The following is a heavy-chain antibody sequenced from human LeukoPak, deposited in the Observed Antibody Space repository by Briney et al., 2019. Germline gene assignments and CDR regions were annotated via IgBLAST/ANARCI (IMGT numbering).Heavy chain of an antibody. D-gene: IGHD6-13*01. Sequence: GGSLRLSCAASGFTFSSYPMHWVRQAPGKGLEYVSGISSNGGSTHYANSVKGRFTISRDNSKNTLYLQMGSLRDDDMAIYYCTRSRGISASPNWFDPWGQGTLVIASS. CDR1: GFTFSSYP. CDR2: ISSNGGST. CDR3: TRSRGISASPNWFDP. J-gene: IGHJ5*02. V-gene: IGHV3-64*01.